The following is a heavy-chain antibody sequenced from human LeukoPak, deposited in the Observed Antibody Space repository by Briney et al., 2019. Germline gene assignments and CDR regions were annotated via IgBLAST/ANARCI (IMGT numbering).Heavy chain of an antibody. CDR1: GGSFSGYY. CDR2: INHIGST. Sequence: KPSETLSLTCAVYGGSFSGYYWSWIRQPPGKGLAWIGEINHIGSTNYNPSLKSRVTISVDTSKNQLSLNLTSVTAADTALYFCSGRSRFLNSRNVDVWGQGTTVIVSS. J-gene: IGHJ6*02. V-gene: IGHV4-34*01. CDR3: SGRSRFLNSRNVDV. D-gene: IGHD3-3*01.